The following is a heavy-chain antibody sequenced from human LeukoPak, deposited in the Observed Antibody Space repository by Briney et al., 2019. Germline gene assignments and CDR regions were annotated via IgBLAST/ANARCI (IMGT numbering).Heavy chain of an antibody. CDR3: ATHGRDGHYGSGSFDY. Sequence: PGGSLRLSCAASAFTFEDYGMSWVRQVPGKGLEWVSGINRNGGSTGHADSVKGRFTISRDNAKNSLYLQMNSLRAEDTALYYCATHGRDGHYGSGSFDYWGQGTLVTVSS. D-gene: IGHD3-10*01. CDR2: INRNGGST. J-gene: IGHJ4*02. V-gene: IGHV3-20*04. CDR1: AFTFEDYG.